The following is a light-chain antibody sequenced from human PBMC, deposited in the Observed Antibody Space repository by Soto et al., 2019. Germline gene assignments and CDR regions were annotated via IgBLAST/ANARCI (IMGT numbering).Light chain of an antibody. Sequence: DIRMTQSPSSLSASVGDRVTISCRASQTIVNFLNWYQQKPGKPPKLLIYAASILQSGVPSRFSGSGSGTDFTLTISNLQPEDFATYYCQQSYSTPPYTFGQGTYLEIE. CDR3: QQSYSTPPYT. V-gene: IGKV1-39*01. CDR2: AAS. J-gene: IGKJ2*01. CDR1: QTIVNF.